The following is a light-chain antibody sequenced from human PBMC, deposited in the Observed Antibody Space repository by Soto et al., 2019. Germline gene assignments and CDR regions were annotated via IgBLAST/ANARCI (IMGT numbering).Light chain of an antibody. J-gene: IGLJ1*01. CDR2: GVN. V-gene: IGLV2-23*02. CDR3: CSYAGISTFYV. Sequence: QSVLTQPASVSGSPGQSITISCTGTSSDVGSYNLVSWYQQHPGKAPKLMIYGVNKRPSGVSNRFSGSKSGNTASLTISGLQAEDEADYYCCSYAGISTFYVFGTGTKVTDL. CDR1: SSDVGSYNL.